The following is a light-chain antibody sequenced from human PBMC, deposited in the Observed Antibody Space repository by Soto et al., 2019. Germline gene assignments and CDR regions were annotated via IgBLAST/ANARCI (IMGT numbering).Light chain of an antibody. J-gene: IGLJ1*01. Sequence: QSVLTQSASVSGSPGQSITISCTGTTSDIGFSYYVSWYQQHPDKAPKPIIYDVSDRPSGVSDRFSGSKSGNTASLTISGLQAEDAADYYCSSYTSSNTYVFGTGTKVTVL. CDR2: DVS. V-gene: IGLV2-14*03. CDR3: SSYTSSNTYV. CDR1: TSDIGFSYY.